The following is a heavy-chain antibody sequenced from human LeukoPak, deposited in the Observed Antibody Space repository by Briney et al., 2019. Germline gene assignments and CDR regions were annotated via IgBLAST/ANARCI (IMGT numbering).Heavy chain of an antibody. J-gene: IGHJ4*02. CDR3: ARVIASYGDSAY. V-gene: IGHV3-21*05. Sequence: RQSLRPSCPASGFTFTSISTSWVRQVPGKGLELLAYISSTSSAIYYAGSLKGRFTISRDNAKNSLYLQMNSLRAEDTAVYYCARVIASYGDSAYWGQGPLVTVSS. D-gene: IGHD5-18*01. CDR2: ISSTSSAI. CDR1: GFTFTSIS.